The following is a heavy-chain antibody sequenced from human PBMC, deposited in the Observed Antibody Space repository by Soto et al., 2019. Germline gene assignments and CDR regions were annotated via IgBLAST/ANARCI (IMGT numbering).Heavy chain of an antibody. J-gene: IGHJ3*02. V-gene: IGHV1-18*01. CDR2: ISAYNGNT. CDR3: ARERVTMVRGAAFDI. CDR1: GYTFTSYG. Sequence: QVQLVQSGAEVKKPGASVKVSCKASGYTFTSYGISWVRQAPGQGLEWMGWISAYNGNTNHAQKLQGRVTMTTDPSTSTAYMELRSLRSDDTAVYYCARERVTMVRGAAFDIWGQGTMVTVSS. D-gene: IGHD3-10*01.